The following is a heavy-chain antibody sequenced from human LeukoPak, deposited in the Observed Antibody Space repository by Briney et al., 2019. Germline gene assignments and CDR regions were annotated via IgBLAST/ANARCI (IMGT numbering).Heavy chain of an antibody. CDR3: ARHYCSSTSCYTNYYYYMDV. J-gene: IGHJ6*03. CDR1: GGSFSGYY. Sequence: PSETLSLTCAVYGGSFSGYYWSWIRQPPGKGLEWIGEINHSGSTNYNPSLKSRVTISVDTSKNQFSLKLSSVTAADTAVYYCARHYCSSTSCYTNYYYYMDVWGKGTTVTVSS. D-gene: IGHD2-2*02. CDR2: INHSGST. V-gene: IGHV4-34*01.